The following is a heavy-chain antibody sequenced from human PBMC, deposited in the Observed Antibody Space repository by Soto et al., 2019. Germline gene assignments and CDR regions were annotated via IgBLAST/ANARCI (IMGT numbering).Heavy chain of an antibody. Sequence: SETLSLTCTVSGGSISSYYWSWIRQPPGKGLEWIGYIYYSGSTNYNPSLKSRVTISVDTSKNQFSLKLSSVTAADTAVYYCARHRAGIAAANSPNFDYWGQGTLVTVSS. J-gene: IGHJ4*02. V-gene: IGHV4-59*08. CDR2: IYYSGST. D-gene: IGHD6-13*01. CDR1: GGSISSYY. CDR3: ARHRAGIAAANSPNFDY.